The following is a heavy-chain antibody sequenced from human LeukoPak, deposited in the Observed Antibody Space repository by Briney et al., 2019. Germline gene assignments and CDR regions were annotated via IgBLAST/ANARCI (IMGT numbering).Heavy chain of an antibody. CDR3: ARDEGYYDSSGHYLRY. CDR2: IYSGGST. Sequence: GSLRLSCAASGFTVSTNYMNWVRQAPGKGLEWVSVIYSGGSTYYADSVKGRFTISRDNSKNTLYLQMNSLRAEDTALYYCARDEGYYDSSGHYLRYWGQGTLVTVSS. CDR1: GFTVSTNY. D-gene: IGHD3-22*01. J-gene: IGHJ4*02. V-gene: IGHV3-66*01.